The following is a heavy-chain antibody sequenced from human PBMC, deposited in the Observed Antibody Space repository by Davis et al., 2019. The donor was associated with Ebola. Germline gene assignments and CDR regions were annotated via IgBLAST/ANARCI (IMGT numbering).Heavy chain of an antibody. Sequence: LRLSCTVSGGSISSGDYYWSWIRQPPGKGLEWIGYIYYSGSTYYNPSLKSRVTMSVDTSKNQFSLKLSSVTAADTAVYYCARGNYGDYIVLYYYNMDVWGQGTTVTVSS. D-gene: IGHD4-17*01. V-gene: IGHV4-30-4*01. CDR1: GGSISSGDYY. CDR2: IYYSGST. J-gene: IGHJ6*02. CDR3: ARGNYGDYIVLYYYNMDV.